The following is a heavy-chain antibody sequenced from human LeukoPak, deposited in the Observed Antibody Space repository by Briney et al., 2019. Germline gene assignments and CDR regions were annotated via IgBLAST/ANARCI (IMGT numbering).Heavy chain of an antibody. D-gene: IGHD6-13*01. V-gene: IGHV1-2*02. CDR1: GYTFTGYD. CDR3: ARDRPYGSSTLDV. Sequence: ASVKVSCKASGYTFTGYDMHWVRQAPGQGLEWMGWINPNSGGTNYAQKFQGRVTMTRDTSISTAYMELSRLRSDDTAVYYCARDRPYGSSTLDVWGQGTTVTVSS. CDR2: INPNSGGT. J-gene: IGHJ6*02.